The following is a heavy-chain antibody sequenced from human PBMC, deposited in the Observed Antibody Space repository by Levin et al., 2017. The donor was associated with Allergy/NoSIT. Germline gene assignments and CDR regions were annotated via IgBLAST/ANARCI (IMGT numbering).Heavy chain of an antibody. J-gene: IGHJ4*02. CDR3: ATLSTSVVY. Sequence: GESLKISCKVSGYTLTELSMHWVRQAPGKGLEWMGGFDPEDGETIYAQKFQGRVTMTEDTSTDTAYMELSSLRSEDTAVYYCATLSTSVVYWGQGTLVTVSS. CDR2: FDPEDGET. CDR1: GYTLTELS. V-gene: IGHV1-24*01.